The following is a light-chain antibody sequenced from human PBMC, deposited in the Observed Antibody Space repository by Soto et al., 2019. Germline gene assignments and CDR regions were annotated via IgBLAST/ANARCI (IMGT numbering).Light chain of an antibody. CDR2: AAS. V-gene: IGKV1-39*01. CDR1: QSISNY. J-gene: IGKJ1*01. Sequence: DIQMTPSPSSLSASVGDRVTITCRASQSISNYLNWYQQKPGKAPKLLIYAASSLQSGVPSRFSGSGSGTDFTLTISSLQPEDFATYYCQQSYSTPWTFGQGTKVEIK. CDR3: QQSYSTPWT.